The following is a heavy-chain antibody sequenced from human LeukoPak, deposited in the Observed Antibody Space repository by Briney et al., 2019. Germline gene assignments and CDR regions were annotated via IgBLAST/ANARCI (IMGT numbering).Heavy chain of an antibody. CDR2: ISSDGSNK. CDR3: TKSRSGSSNWALQVFDN. J-gene: IGHJ4*02. D-gene: IGHD4-11*01. CDR1: GFTFSSYA. Sequence: GGSLRLSCAASGFTFSSYAVHWVRQAPGKGLEWVAVISSDGSNKYYADSVKGRFTISRDNSKDTLYLQMNSLRAEDTAVYYCTKSRSGSSNWALQVFDNWGQGALVTVSS. V-gene: IGHV3-30-3*02.